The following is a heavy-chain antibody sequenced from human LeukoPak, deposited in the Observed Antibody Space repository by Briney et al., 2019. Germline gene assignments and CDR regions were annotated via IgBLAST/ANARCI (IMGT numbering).Heavy chain of an antibody. CDR1: GFTFSSYA. CDR2: ISGSGGST. D-gene: IGHD3-22*01. V-gene: IGHV3-23*01. J-gene: IGHJ1*01. CDR3: AKDRAYYYDSSGYYSEYFQH. Sequence: GGSLRLSCAASGFTFSSYAISWVRQAPGKGLEWVSAISGSGGSTYYADSVKGRFTISRDNSKNTLYLQMNSLRAEDTAVYYCAKDRAYYYDSSGYYSEYFQHWGQGTLVTVSS.